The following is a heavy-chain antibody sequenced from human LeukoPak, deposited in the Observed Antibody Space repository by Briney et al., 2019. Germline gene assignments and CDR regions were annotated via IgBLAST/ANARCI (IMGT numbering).Heavy chain of an antibody. V-gene: IGHV4-39*07. Sequence: PSETLSLTCTVSGGSISSSSYYWGWIRQPPGKGLEWIGSIYYSGSTYYNPSLKSRVTISVDTSKNQFSLKLSSVTAADTAVYYCARVIPSSSWYGADAFDIWGQGTMVTVSS. CDR3: ARVIPSSSWYGADAFDI. D-gene: IGHD6-13*01. CDR2: IYYSGST. J-gene: IGHJ3*02. CDR1: GGSISSSSYY.